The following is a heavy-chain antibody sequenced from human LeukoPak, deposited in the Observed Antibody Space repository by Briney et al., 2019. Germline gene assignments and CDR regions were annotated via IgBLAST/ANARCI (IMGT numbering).Heavy chain of an antibody. J-gene: IGHJ4*02. D-gene: IGHD3-3*01. CDR2: INPSGGST. CDR1: GYTFTSYY. V-gene: IGHV1-46*01. Sequence: ASVTVSCKASGYTFTSYYMHWVRQAPGQGLAWMGIINPSGGSTSYAQKFQGRVTMTRDTSTSTVYMELSSLRSEDTAVYYCARALNYDFWSGYYGYFDYWGQGTLVTVSS. CDR3: ARALNYDFWSGYYGYFDY.